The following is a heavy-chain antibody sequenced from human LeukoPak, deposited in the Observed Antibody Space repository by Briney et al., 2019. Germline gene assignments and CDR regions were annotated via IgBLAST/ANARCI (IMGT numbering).Heavy chain of an antibody. D-gene: IGHD5-18*01. CDR1: GFTFSDFA. Sequence: GGSLRLPCAASGFTFSDFAMIWVRQPPGKGLEWVSSTFQGGGEIHYADSVRGRFTISRDNSRSTLFLQMNSLRGEDTAIYYCATYRQVMLPFEAWGRGTLVTVSS. CDR2: TFQGGGEI. V-gene: IGHV3-23*01. CDR3: ATYRQVMLPFEA. J-gene: IGHJ5*02.